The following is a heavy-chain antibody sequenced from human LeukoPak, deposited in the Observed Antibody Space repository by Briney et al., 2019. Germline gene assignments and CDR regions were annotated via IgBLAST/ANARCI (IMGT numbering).Heavy chain of an antibody. J-gene: IGHJ6*02. V-gene: IGHV5-51*01. CDR3: ARYCSGGSCSQHYYYYGMDV. D-gene: IGHD2-15*01. CDR1: GYSFTSYW. CDR2: IYPGDSDT. Sequence: GESLKICCKGSGYSFTSYWIGWVRQMPGKGLEWMGIIYPGDSDTRYSPSFQGQVTISADKSTSTAYLQWSSLKASDTAMYYCARYCSGGSCSQHYYYYGMDVWGQGTTVTVSS.